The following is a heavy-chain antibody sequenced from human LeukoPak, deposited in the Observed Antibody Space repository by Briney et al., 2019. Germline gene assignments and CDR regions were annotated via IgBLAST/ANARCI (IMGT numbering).Heavy chain of an antibody. J-gene: IGHJ4*02. CDR2: INSDGSST. V-gene: IGHV3-74*01. D-gene: IGHD3-22*01. CDR3: AKRRYDSSGYFDY. CDR1: RFTFSSYW. Sequence: GGSLRLSCAASRFTFSSYWMHWVRQAPGKGLVWVSRINSDGSSTNYADSVKGRFTISKGNSRSTLYLHMSSLRAEDTAVYYCAKRRYDSSGYFDYWGQGTLVTVSS.